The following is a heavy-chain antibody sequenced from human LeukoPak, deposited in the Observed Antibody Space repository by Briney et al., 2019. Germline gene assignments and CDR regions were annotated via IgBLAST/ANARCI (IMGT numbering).Heavy chain of an antibody. D-gene: IGHD6-13*01. CDR1: GGSFSGYY. J-gene: IGHJ4*02. Sequence: PSETLSLTCAVYGGSFSGYYWSWIRQPPGKGLEWIGEINHSGSTNYNPSLKSRVTISVDTSKNQFSLKLSSVTAADTAVYYCARAHRPPRNSRGGKYLDYWGQGTLVTVSS. CDR2: INHSGST. CDR3: ARAHRPPRNSRGGKYLDY. V-gene: IGHV4-34*01.